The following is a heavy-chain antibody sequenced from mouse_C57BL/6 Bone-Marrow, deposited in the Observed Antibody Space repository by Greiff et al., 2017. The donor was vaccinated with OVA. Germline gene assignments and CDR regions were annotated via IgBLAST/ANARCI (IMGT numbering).Heavy chain of an antibody. CDR1: GYTFTDYY. Sequence: VQLQQSGPELVKPGASVKISCKASGYTFTDYYMNWVKQSHGKSLEWIGDINPNNGGTSYNQKFKGKATLTVDKSSSTAYMELRSLTSEDSSVYYCARFRLTGRSYYAMDYWGQGTSVTVSS. CDR2: INPNNGGT. CDR3: ARFRLTGRSYYAMDY. V-gene: IGHV1-26*01. D-gene: IGHD4-1*01. J-gene: IGHJ4*01.